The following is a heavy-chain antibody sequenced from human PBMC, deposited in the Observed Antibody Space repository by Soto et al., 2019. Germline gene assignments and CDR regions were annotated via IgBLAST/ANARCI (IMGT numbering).Heavy chain of an antibody. D-gene: IGHD3-3*01. CDR2: IYYSGST. CDR3: ARDTYYDFWTVYYFYNWFDP. J-gene: IGHJ5*02. CDR1: GGSVSSGSYY. Sequence: QVQLQESGPGLVKPSETLSLTCTVSGGSVSSGSYYWSWIRQPPGKGLEWIGYIYYSGSTNYNPSLRCSITISVDTSKNQFSLKLISVTAADTAVYYCARDTYYDFWTVYYFYNWFDPWGQGTLVTVSS. V-gene: IGHV4-61*01.